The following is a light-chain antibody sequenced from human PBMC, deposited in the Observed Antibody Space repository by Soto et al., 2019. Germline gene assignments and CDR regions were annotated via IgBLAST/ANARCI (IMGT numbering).Light chain of an antibody. CDR2: GAS. CDR3: QNYNSFSRFT. V-gene: IGKV1-27*01. J-gene: IGKJ3*01. Sequence: DIQMTQSPSSLSASVGDRVTITCRASQGISNYLAWYQQKPGKVPNLLIYGASTLQSGVPSRYSVSGSGTDFTLTISSLQPEDVATYYCQNYNSFSRFTFGPGTKVDIK. CDR1: QGISNY.